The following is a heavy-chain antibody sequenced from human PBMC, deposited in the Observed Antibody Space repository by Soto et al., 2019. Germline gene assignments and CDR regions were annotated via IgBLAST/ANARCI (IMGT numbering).Heavy chain of an antibody. D-gene: IGHD6-13*01. CDR3: PRVGYTNTWSNFDY. J-gene: IGHJ4*02. CDR1: GFTFSSYS. Sequence: PGGSLRLSCAASGFTFSSYSMNWVRQAPGKGLEWVSYISSSGSTIYYADSVKGRFTISRDNAKNSLYLQMNSLRDEDMAVYYCPRVGYTNTWSNFDYWGQGTMITVST. V-gene: IGHV3-48*02. CDR2: ISSSGSTI.